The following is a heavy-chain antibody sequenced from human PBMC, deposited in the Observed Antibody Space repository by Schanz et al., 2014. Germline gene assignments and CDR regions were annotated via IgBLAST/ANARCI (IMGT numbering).Heavy chain of an antibody. CDR1: GFSFRKSA. CDR2: IKSKVDGGTT. D-gene: IGHD3-16*01. J-gene: IGHJ4*02. CDR3: VRLDVHDY. V-gene: IGHV3-15*01. Sequence: VHLVESGGGLVQPGGSLRLSCAASGFSFRKSAMSWVRQAPGKGLEWVGRIKSKVDGGTTDNAAPVQGRFTISRDDSKNTLHLQMNSLKTEDTAVYYCVRLDVHDYWGQGTLVTVSA.